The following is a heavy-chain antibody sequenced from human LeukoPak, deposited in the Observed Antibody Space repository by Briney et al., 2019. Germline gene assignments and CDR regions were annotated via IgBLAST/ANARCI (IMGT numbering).Heavy chain of an antibody. CDR1: GGSISSGSYY. V-gene: IGHV4-61*02. CDR3: ARTTMVRGTYYMDV. J-gene: IGHJ6*03. Sequence: PSETLSLTCTVSGGSISSGSYYWSWIRQPAGKGLEWIGRIYTSGSTNYNPSLKSRVTISVDTSKNQFSLKLSSVTAADTAVYYCARTTMVRGTYYMDVWGKGTTVTISS. CDR2: IYTSGST. D-gene: IGHD3-10*01.